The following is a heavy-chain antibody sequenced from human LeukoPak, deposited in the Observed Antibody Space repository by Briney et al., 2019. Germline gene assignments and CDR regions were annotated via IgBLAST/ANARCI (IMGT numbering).Heavy chain of an antibody. V-gene: IGHV4-39*02. Sequence: SETLSLTCTVSGGSISETIYNWAWIRQPPGKGLEYIGNVYYSGTIYYNPSLKSRLTISVDTSRNQFFLKLSSVTAADTAVYYCARDRLRLGYERTNWFDPWGQGTLVTVSS. CDR2: VYYSGTI. D-gene: IGHD2-15*01. CDR1: GGSISETIYN. CDR3: ARDRLRLGYERTNWFDP. J-gene: IGHJ5*02.